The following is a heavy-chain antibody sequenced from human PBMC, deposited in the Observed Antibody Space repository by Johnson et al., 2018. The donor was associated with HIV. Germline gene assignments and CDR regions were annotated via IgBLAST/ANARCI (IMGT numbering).Heavy chain of an antibody. CDR1: GFTFSSYA. V-gene: IGHV3-30-3*01. CDR3: AREGGAVASRGFDI. CDR2: ISYDGSNK. J-gene: IGHJ3*02. Sequence: QVQLVESGGGVVQPGRSLRLSCAASGFTFSSYAMHWVRQAPGKGLEWVAVISYDGSNKYYADSVKGRFTISRDNSKNTLYLQMNSLIAEDTAVYYCAREGGAVASRGFDIWGQGTMVTVSS. D-gene: IGHD6-19*01.